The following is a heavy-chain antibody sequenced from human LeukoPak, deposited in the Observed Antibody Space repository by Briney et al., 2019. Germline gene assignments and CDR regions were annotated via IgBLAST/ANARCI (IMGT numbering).Heavy chain of an antibody. D-gene: IGHD3-10*01. J-gene: IGHJ4*02. CDR1: GFTFSSYS. V-gene: IGHV3-21*01. Sequence: PGGSLRLSCAASGFTFSSYSMNWVRQAPGKGLEWVSSISSSSSYIYFADSVKGRFTISRDNAKNSLYLQMNSLRSQKAAEKDVERDKIDLGSGIIYFDYWGQGTLVTVSS. CDR2: ISSSSSYI. CDR3: ERDKIDLGSGIIYFDY.